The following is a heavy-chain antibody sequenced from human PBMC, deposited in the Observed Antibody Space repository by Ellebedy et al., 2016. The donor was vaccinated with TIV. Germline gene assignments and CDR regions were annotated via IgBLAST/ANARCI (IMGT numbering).Heavy chain of an antibody. J-gene: IGHJ5*02. CDR3: ARPGGQSSDRKGS. V-gene: IGHV3-21*03. CDR2: ISGNTKYI. CDR1: GFTFSSYG. D-gene: IGHD6-25*01. Sequence: PGGSLRLSCAASGFTFSSYGMHWVRQAPGKGLEWVSSISGNTKYIYYADSVNGRFTIARDNARNSLYLEMKSLRAEDTGVYYCARPGGQSSDRKGSWGQGTMVTVSS.